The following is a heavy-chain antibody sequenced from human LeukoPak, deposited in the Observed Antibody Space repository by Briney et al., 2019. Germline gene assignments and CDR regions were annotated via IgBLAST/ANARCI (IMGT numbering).Heavy chain of an antibody. CDR1: RFTFSSYD. CDR3: ASGAEGWNY. CDR2: IDKSGHT. D-gene: IGHD2-15*01. V-gene: IGHV3-13*01. Sequence: PGGSLRLSCAASRFTFSSYDMHWVRPATGRGLEWVSGIDKSGHTYYAGSVKGRFTISRENAKNSLYLQMNDLRAGDTAVYYCASGAEGWNYWGQGTLVTVSS. J-gene: IGHJ4*02.